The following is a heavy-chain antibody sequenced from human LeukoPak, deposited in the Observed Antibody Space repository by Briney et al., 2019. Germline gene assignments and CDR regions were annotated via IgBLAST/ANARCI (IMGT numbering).Heavy chain of an antibody. CDR3: ARTAGPSKLNWGLGY. CDR1: GFTVSSNY. D-gene: IGHD7-27*01. Sequence: PGGSLRLSCAASGFTVSSNYMSWVRQAPGKGLEWVSVIYSGGSTYYADSVKGRFTISRDNSKNTLHLQMNSLRAEDTAVYYCARTAGPSKLNWGLGYWGQGTLVTVSS. V-gene: IGHV3-53*01. CDR2: IYSGGST. J-gene: IGHJ4*02.